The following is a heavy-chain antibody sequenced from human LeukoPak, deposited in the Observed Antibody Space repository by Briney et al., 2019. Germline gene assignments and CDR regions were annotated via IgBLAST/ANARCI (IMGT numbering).Heavy chain of an antibody. J-gene: IGHJ4*02. CDR1: GFTFSNYA. CDR3: TKGGWGTALDY. D-gene: IGHD2-21*02. V-gene: IGHV3-23*01. Sequence: GGSLRLSCAASGFTFSNYAMSWVRQAPGEGLEWVSTNADSLKGRLTISRDNSKNTLYLQMSSLRADDTAVYYCTKGGWGTALDYWGQGTLVTVSS.